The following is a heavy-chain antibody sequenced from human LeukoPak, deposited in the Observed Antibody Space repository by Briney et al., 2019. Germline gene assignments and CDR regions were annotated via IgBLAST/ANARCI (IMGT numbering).Heavy chain of an antibody. CDR3: ARHSGGFHTAMADYYYYGMDV. J-gene: IGHJ6*02. D-gene: IGHD5-18*01. Sequence: SETLSLTCAVSGGSISSSNWWSWVRQPPGKGLEWIGEIYHSGSTNYNPSLKSRVTISVDTSKNQFSLKLSSVTAADTAVYYCARHSGGFHTAMADYYYYGMDVWGQGTTVTVSS. V-gene: IGHV4-4*02. CDR1: GGSISSSNW. CDR2: IYHSGST.